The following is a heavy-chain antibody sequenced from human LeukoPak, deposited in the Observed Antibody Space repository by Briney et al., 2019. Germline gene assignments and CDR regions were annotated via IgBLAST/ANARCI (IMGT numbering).Heavy chain of an antibody. CDR3: AKGSMVRGVIIYYYYYMDV. CDR1: GFTFSSYA. D-gene: IGHD3-10*01. V-gene: IGHV3-23*01. CDR2: ISGSGGST. Sequence: GGSLRLSCAASGFTFSSYAMSWVRQAPGKGLEWVSAISGSGGSTYYADSVKGRFTISRDNSKNTLYLQMNSLRAEDTAVYYCAKGSMVRGVIIYYYYYMDVWGKGTTVTVSS. J-gene: IGHJ6*03.